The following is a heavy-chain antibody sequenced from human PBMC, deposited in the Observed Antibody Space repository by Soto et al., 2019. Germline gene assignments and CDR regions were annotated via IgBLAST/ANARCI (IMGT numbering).Heavy chain of an antibody. J-gene: IGHJ4*02. Sequence: QVQLQQWGAGLLKPSETLSLTCAVYGGSFSGYYWSWIRQPPGKGLEWIGEINHSGSTNYNPSLKSRVTISVDPSKNQFSPKLSSVTAADTAVYYCARSLRGSGSYYNVIYGYWGQGTLVTVSS. CDR3: ARSLRGSGSYYNVIYGY. D-gene: IGHD3-10*01. CDR1: GGSFSGYY. CDR2: INHSGST. V-gene: IGHV4-34*01.